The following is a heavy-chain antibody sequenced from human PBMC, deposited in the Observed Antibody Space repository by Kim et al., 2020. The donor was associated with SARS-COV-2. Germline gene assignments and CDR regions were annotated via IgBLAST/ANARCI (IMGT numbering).Heavy chain of an antibody. CDR2: ISCDGGST. CDR3: AKSYLKGSIKVVYMDY. D-gene: IGHD2-8*02. Sequence: GGSLRLSCAASGFTFDDYAMHWVRQAPGKGLEWVSLISCDGGSTYYADSVNGRFTISRDNSKNSLYLQMNSLRTEDTALYYCAKSYLKGSIKVVYMDYCGQGTLVTVPS. V-gene: IGHV3-43*02. CDR1: GFTFDDYA. J-gene: IGHJ4*02.